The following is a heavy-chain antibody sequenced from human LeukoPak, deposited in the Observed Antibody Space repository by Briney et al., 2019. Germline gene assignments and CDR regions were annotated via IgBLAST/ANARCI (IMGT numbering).Heavy chain of an antibody. CDR3: ARVGGRYSPLGY. J-gene: IGHJ4*02. V-gene: IGHV3-23*01. CDR2: ISGSGGST. D-gene: IGHD3-16*02. Sequence: GGSLRLSCAASGFTFWSYAMSWVRQAPGKGLEWVSAISGSGGSTYYADSVKGRFTISRDNDKNSLFLQMTSLRAEDTAVYYCARVGGRYSPLGYWGQGTLVTVSS. CDR1: GFTFWSYA.